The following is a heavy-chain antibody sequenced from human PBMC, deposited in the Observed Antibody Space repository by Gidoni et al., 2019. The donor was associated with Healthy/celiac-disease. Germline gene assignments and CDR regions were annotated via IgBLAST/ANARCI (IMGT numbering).Heavy chain of an antibody. CDR2: ISAYNGNT. Sequence: QVQLVQSGAEVKKPGASVKVSCMASGYTFTSYGISWVRQAPGQGLEWMGWISAYNGNTNYAQKLQGRVTMTTDTSTSTAYMELRSLRSDDTAVYYCARYLLAFVSGSYVLGMDVWGQGTTVTVSS. V-gene: IGHV1-18*01. CDR3: ARYLLAFVSGSYVLGMDV. D-gene: IGHD3-10*01. CDR1: GYTFTSYG. J-gene: IGHJ6*02.